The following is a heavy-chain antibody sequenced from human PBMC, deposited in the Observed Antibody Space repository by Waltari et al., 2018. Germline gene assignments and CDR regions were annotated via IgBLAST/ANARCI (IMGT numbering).Heavy chain of an antibody. V-gene: IGHV3-43*01. CDR1: GFTFDDYT. CDR3: AKEGGSEWLRLFDY. CDR2: ISWDGGIT. D-gene: IGHD5-12*01. J-gene: IGHJ4*02. Sequence: EVQLVESGGVVVQHGGSLRLSCAASGFTFDDYTMHWVRQAPGKGLEWVSLISWDGGITYYADSVKGRCTISRDNSKNSLYLQMNSLRTEDTALYYCAKEGGSEWLRLFDYWGQGTLVTVSS.